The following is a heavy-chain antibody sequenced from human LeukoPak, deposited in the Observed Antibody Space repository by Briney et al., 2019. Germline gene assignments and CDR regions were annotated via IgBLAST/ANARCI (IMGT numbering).Heavy chain of an antibody. V-gene: IGHV3-23*01. J-gene: IGHJ4*02. D-gene: IGHD2-2*01. CDR1: GFTFSSYA. CDR3: AKDGNIVVVPAEYFDY. Sequence: PGRSLRLSCAASGFTFSSYAMSWVRQAPGKGLEWVSAISGSGGSTYYADSVKGRFTISRDNSKNTLYLQMNSLRAEDTAVYYCAKDGNIVVVPAEYFDYWGQGTLVTVSS. CDR2: ISGSGGST.